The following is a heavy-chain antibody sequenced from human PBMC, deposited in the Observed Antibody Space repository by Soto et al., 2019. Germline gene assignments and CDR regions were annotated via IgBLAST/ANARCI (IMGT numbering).Heavy chain of an antibody. D-gene: IGHD3-10*01. V-gene: IGHV4-30-4*01. CDR1: GGSISSGDYY. Sequence: QVQLQESGPGLVKPSQTLSLTCTVSGGSISSGDYYWSWIRQPPGKGLEWIGYIYYSGSTYYNPSLKSRVTISVDTSKNQFSLKLSSVTAADTAVYYCARESWGFNYYGSGSSPQHTFDIWGQGTMVTVSS. CDR2: IYYSGST. CDR3: ARESWGFNYYGSGSSPQHTFDI. J-gene: IGHJ3*02.